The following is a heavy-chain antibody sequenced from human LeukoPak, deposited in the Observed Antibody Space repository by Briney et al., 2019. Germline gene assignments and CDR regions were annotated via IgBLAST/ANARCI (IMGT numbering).Heavy chain of an antibody. Sequence: PGGSLRLSCAASRFTVSSNYMSWVRQAPGKGLEWVSVIYSDGSTYYADSVKGRFTISRDYSKNTLYLQMNSLRAEDTAVYYCASLGGLRGSGSFVDYWGQGTLVTVSS. CDR2: IYSDGST. V-gene: IGHV3-53*01. D-gene: IGHD3-10*01. CDR3: ASLGGLRGSGSFVDY. J-gene: IGHJ4*02. CDR1: RFTVSSNY.